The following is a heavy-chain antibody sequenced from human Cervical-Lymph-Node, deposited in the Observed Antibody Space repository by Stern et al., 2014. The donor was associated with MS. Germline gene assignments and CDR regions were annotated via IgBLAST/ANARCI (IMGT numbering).Heavy chain of an antibody. CDR1: GYTFSGYG. CDR3: ARDGSIVVPRGDDAFDI. V-gene: IGHV1-18*01. CDR2: FSAYNGRT. D-gene: IGHD3-22*01. Sequence: VQLVESGAEVKKPGASVKVSCKASGYTFSGYGISWVRQAPGKGLEWMGWFSAYNGRTNYAQKLQGRVTMPTDTSTSTAYMELRSLRSDDTAVYYCARDGSIVVPRGDDAFDIWGQGTMVTVSS. J-gene: IGHJ3*02.